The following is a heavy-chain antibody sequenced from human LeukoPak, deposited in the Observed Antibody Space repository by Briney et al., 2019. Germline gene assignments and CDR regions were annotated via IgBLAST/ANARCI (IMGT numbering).Heavy chain of an antibody. CDR2: IYSGGST. D-gene: IGHD1-26*01. V-gene: IGHV3-66*01. CDR1: GFTFSTYS. CDR3: ARDRRGWELPDY. J-gene: IGHJ4*02. Sequence: PGGSLRLSCAGSGFTFSTYSMNWVRLAPEKGLEWVSVIYSGGSTYYADSVKGRFTISRDNFKNTLYLQMNSPRAEDTAVYYCARDRRGWELPDYWGQGTLVTVSS.